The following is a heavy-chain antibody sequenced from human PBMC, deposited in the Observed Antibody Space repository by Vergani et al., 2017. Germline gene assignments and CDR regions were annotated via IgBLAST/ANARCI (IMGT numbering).Heavy chain of an antibody. CDR1: GYSFTSYW. CDR2: IDPSDSYT. V-gene: IGHV5-10-1*01. J-gene: IGHJ4*02. CDR3: ASSIATAGTGGNFDF. D-gene: IGHD6-13*01. Sequence: EVQLVQSGAEVKKPGESLRISCTGSGYSFTSYWISWVRQMPGKGLEWMGRIDPSDSYTNYSPSFQGHVTISADKSISTAYLQWSSLKASDTAMYYCASSIATAGTGGNFDFWGQGSLVTVSS.